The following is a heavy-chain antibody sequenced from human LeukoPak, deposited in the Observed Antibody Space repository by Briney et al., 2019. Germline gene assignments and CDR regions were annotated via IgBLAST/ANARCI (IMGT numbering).Heavy chain of an antibody. Sequence: ASVKVSCKASGGTFSSYAISWVRQAPGQGLEWMGGIIPIFGTANYAQKFQGRVTITADKSTSTAYMELSSLRAEDTAVYYCAKAGIIAVAGYYYYYMDVWGKGTTVTISS. CDR3: AKAGIIAVAGYYYYYMDV. CDR1: GGTFSSYA. D-gene: IGHD6-19*01. J-gene: IGHJ6*03. V-gene: IGHV1-69*06. CDR2: IIPIFGTA.